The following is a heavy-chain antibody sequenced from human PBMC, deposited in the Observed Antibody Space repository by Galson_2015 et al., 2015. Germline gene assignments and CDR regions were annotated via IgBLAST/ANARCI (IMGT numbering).Heavy chain of an antibody. Sequence: SLRLSCAASGFTFSSYDMSWVRQAPGKGLEWVSAISGSGGSKYYADSVKGRFTITRDNSKYTLYLQMNSLSAEDTAVYYCAKEIDLEWDLGFDYWGQGTLVTVSS. CDR2: ISGSGGSK. CDR1: GFTFSSYD. J-gene: IGHJ4*02. D-gene: IGHD1-26*01. V-gene: IGHV3-23*01. CDR3: AKEIDLEWDLGFDY.